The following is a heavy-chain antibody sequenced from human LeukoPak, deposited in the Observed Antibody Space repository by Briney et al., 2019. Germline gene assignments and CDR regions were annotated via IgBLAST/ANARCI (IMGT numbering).Heavy chain of an antibody. CDR1: GGSISSGDYY. CDR3: ARATWIQLWFDY. J-gene: IGHJ4*02. CDR2: IYYSGST. Sequence: ESSETLSLTCTVSGGSISSGDYYWSWIRQPPGKGLEWIGYIYYSGSTYYNPSLKSRVTISVDTSKSQFSLKLSSVTAADTAVYYCARATWIQLWFDYWGQGTLVTVSS. V-gene: IGHV4-30-4*08. D-gene: IGHD5-18*01.